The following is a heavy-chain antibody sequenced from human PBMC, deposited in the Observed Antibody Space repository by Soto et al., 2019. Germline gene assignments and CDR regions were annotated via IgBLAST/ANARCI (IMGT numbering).Heavy chain of an antibody. V-gene: IGHV4-34*01. J-gene: IGHJ3*02. D-gene: IGHD2-2*01. CDR2: INHSGST. CDR1: GGSFSGYY. CDR3: ARHPLVPAAMLPLYAFDI. Sequence: PSETLSLTCAVYGGSFSGYYWSWIRQPPGKGLEWIGEINHSGSTNYNPSLKSRVTISVDTSKNQFSLKLSSVTAADTAVYYCARHPLVPAAMLPLYAFDIWGQGTMVTVSS.